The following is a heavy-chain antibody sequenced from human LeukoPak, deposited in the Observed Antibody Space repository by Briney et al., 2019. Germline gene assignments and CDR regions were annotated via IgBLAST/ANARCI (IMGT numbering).Heavy chain of an antibody. CDR1: GYTFTSYG. Sequence: ASVKVSCKASGYTFTSYGISWVRQAPGQGLEWMGWISAYNGNTNYAQKLQGRVTMTTDTSTSTAYMELSRLRSDDTAVYYCARDQGITMIVVVENHAFDIWGQGTMVTVSS. CDR2: ISAYNGNT. CDR3: ARDQGITMIVVVENHAFDI. D-gene: IGHD3-22*01. J-gene: IGHJ3*02. V-gene: IGHV1-18*01.